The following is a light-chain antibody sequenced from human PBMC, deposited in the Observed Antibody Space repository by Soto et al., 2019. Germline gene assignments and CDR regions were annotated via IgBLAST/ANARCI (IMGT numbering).Light chain of an antibody. Sequence: EIVLTRSPGTLSLSPGERATLSCRASQSVSSSFLAWYQQKPGQAPRLLIYGASSRATGIPDRFSGSGSGTDFPLTISRLEPEDFAVYYCQQYDNSPWTFGQGTKVEIK. J-gene: IGKJ1*01. V-gene: IGKV3-20*01. CDR3: QQYDNSPWT. CDR2: GAS. CDR1: QSVSSSF.